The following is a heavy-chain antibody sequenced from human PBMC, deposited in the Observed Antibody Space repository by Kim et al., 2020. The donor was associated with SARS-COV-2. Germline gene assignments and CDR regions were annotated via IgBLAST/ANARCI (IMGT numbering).Heavy chain of an antibody. J-gene: IGHJ5*02. Sequence: SVKVSCKASEDTFDSYIINWVRQAPGQGLEWMGRIIPVLDMANYAQEFQGRVTITADKSTNTAYMELTRLKNEDTAVYYCARAYCSGGDCYSFSYNWFDPWGQGTLITVSS. D-gene: IGHD2-21*02. CDR3: ARAYCSGGDCYSFSYNWFDP. CDR2: IIPVLDMA. V-gene: IGHV1-69*02. CDR1: EDTFDSYI.